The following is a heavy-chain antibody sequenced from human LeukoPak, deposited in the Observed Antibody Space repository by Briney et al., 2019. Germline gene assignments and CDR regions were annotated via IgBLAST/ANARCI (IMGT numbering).Heavy chain of an antibody. J-gene: IGHJ6*04. V-gene: IGHV3-33*01. CDR2: IWYDGSNN. Sequence: AGSLRLSCAASAFTFSSYGMHWVRQAPGKGLEWVAVIWYDGSNNYYADSVKGRFTVSRDNSKNTLYLQMNSLRAEDTAVYYCARGGDQYCSGGSCSYYYYGMDVWGKGTTVSVSS. CDR3: ARGGDQYCSGGSCSYYYYGMDV. CDR1: AFTFSSYG. D-gene: IGHD2-15*01.